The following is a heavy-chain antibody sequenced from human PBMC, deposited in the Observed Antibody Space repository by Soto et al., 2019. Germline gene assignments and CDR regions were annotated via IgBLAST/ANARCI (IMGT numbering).Heavy chain of an antibody. V-gene: IGHV4-30-4*02. CDR2: IYYSGST. Sequence: SETLSLTCTVSGGSISSGDYYWSWIRQPPGKGLEWIGYIYYSGSTYYNPSLKSRVTISVDTSKNQFSLKLSSVTAADTAVYYCARHLYYDFWSGYYVRGVYYYGMDVWGQGTTVTVSS. D-gene: IGHD3-3*01. CDR1: GGSISSGDYY. CDR3: ARHLYYDFWSGYYVRGVYYYGMDV. J-gene: IGHJ6*02.